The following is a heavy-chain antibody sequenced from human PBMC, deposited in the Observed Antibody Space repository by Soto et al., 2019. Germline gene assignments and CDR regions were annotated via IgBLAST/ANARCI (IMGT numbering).Heavy chain of an antibody. D-gene: IGHD6-19*01. CDR1: GFTFSSYG. V-gene: IGHV3-30*18. CDR3: ANLITAGIAVAGTQGDY. J-gene: IGHJ4*02. CDR2: ISYDGSNK. Sequence: GGSLRLSCAASGFTFSSYGMHWVRQAPGKGLEWVAVISYDGSNKYYADSVKGRFTISRDNSKNTLYLQMNSLRAEDTAVYYCANLITAGIAVAGTQGDYWGQGTLVTVSS.